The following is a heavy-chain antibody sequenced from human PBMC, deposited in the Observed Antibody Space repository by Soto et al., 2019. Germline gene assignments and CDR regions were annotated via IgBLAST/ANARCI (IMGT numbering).Heavy chain of an antibody. Sequence: QVQLVESGGGVVQPGRSLRLSCAASGFTFSSYAMHWVRQAPGKGLEWVAVISYDGSNKYYADSVKGRFTISRDNSKNTVYLQMNSRRAEDTAVYYCARGGDILKRYWGQGTLVTVSS. CDR1: GFTFSSYA. J-gene: IGHJ4*02. CDR2: ISYDGSNK. V-gene: IGHV3-30-3*01. CDR3: ARGGDILKRY. D-gene: IGHD3-9*01.